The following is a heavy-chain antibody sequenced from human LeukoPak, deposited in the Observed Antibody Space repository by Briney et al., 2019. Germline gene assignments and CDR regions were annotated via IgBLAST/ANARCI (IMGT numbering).Heavy chain of an antibody. CDR3: AELGITMIGGV. V-gene: IGHV3-48*03. D-gene: IGHD3-10*02. CDR2: ISSSGSTI. J-gene: IGHJ6*04. Sequence: GGSLRLSCAAAGFSFSSYEMNWVRQAPGKGLEWVSYISSSGSTIYYADSVKGRFTISRDNAKNSLYLQMNSLRAEDTAVYYCAELGITMIGGVWGKGTTVTISS. CDR1: GFSFSSYE.